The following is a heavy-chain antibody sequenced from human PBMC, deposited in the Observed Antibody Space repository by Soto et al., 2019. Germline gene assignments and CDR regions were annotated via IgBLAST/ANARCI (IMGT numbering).Heavy chain of an antibody. CDR1: GFTLSGVD. V-gene: IGHV3-30*18. J-gene: IGHJ4*02. Sequence: QVQLVESGGGVVQPGTSLRLSCSASGFTLSGVDMHWVRQAPGKGLEWVAVMSYDGRNQYYADSVKGRFTVSRDSSKSTLYLQMNRLRTEDAAVYYCAKGGWYTSTSRSDCWGQGTLVTVSS. CDR3: AKGGWYTSTSRSDC. CDR2: MSYDGRNQ. D-gene: IGHD6-6*01.